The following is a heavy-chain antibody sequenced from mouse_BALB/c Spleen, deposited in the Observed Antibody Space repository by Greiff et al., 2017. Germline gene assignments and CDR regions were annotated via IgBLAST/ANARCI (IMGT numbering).Heavy chain of an antibody. D-gene: IGHD2-2*01. Sequence: DVKLVESGGGLVKPGGSLKLSCAASGFTFSSYAMSWVRQTPEKRLEWVASISSGGSTYYPDSVKGRFTISRDNARNILYLQMSSLRSEDTAMYYCARGHGYYYAMDYWGQGTSVTVSS. CDR1: GFTFSSYA. V-gene: IGHV5-6-5*01. CDR2: ISSGGST. CDR3: ARGHGYYYAMDY. J-gene: IGHJ4*01.